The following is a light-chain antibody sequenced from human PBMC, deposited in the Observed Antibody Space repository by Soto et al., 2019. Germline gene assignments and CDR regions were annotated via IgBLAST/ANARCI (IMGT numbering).Light chain of an antibody. Sequence: IQLTQSPSSLSASVRDRVTITCRASQGLSGYLAWYQQKPGKAPKLLIYAASTLQSGVPSRFSGSGSGTDFTLTISILQPEDFGTCYCQQLNSYPITFGQGTRLEIK. CDR3: QQLNSYPIT. V-gene: IGKV1-9*01. CDR2: AAS. J-gene: IGKJ5*01. CDR1: QGLSGY.